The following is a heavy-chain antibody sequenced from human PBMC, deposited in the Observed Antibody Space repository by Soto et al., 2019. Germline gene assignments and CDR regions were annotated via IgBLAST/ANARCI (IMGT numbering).Heavy chain of an antibody. CDR2: IIPMFGTA. CDR3: ASGIQLWLRRINNGYSG. CDR1: GGTFSTYA. V-gene: IGHV1-69*12. Sequence: QVQLVQSGAEVKKPESSVKVSCKAPGGTFSTYAISWVRQAPGQGLEWMGGIIPMFGTANYAQRFQDRVTITGDESTNTVYGELSRLRSEDTAVYFCASGIQLWLRRINNGYSGWGQGTLVTVSS. J-gene: IGHJ4*02. D-gene: IGHD5-18*01.